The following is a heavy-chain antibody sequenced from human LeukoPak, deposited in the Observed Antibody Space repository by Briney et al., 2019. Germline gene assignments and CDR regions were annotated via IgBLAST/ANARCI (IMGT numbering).Heavy chain of an antibody. V-gene: IGHV4-4*07. CDR3: GKTDIYFNPIDY. CDR1: GGSISSCY. CDR2: IYSSGST. Sequence: SETLSLTCTVSGGSISSCYWSWIRQPAGKGLEWIGRIYSSGSTSYNPSLKSRVTMSVDTSKNQVSLKLNSATAADTAMYYCGKTDIYFNPIDYWGPGSLVTVSS. J-gene: IGHJ4*02. D-gene: IGHD3-9*01.